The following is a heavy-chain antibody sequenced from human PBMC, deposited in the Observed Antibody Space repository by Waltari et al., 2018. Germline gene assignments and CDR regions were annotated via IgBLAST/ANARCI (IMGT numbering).Heavy chain of an antibody. J-gene: IGHJ4*02. CDR3: ARGGDYGGNLDY. CDR2: IYYSGST. CDR1: GGSISSGGYY. D-gene: IGHD4-17*01. V-gene: IGHV4-31*03. Sequence: QVQLQESGPGLVKPSQTLSLTCTVSGGSISSGGYYWSWLRQHPGKGLEWIGYIYYSGSTYYNPSLKSRVTISVDTSKNQFSLKLSSVTAADTAVYYCARGGDYGGNLDYWGQGTLVTVSS.